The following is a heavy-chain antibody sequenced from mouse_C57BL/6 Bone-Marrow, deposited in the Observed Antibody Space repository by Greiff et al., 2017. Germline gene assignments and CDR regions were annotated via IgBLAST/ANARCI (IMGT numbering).Heavy chain of an antibody. V-gene: IGHV1-19*01. CDR3: APYYGSSYRYYAMDY. D-gene: IGHD1-1*01. CDR2: INPYNGGT. CDR1: GYTFTDYY. J-gene: IGHJ4*01. Sequence: VQLQQSGPVLVKPGASVKMSCKASGYTFTDYYMNWVKQSHGKSLEWIGVINPYNGGTSYNQTFKGKATLTVDKSSSTAYMELNSLTSEDSAVYYCAPYYGSSYRYYAMDYWGQGTSVTVSS.